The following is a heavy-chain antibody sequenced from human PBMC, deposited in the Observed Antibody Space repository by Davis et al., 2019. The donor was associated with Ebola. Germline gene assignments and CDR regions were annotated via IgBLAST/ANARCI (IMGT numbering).Heavy chain of an antibody. J-gene: IGHJ3*02. V-gene: IGHV3-48*03. CDR1: GFIFSSYE. CDR2: ISSSGRTI. Sequence: PGGSLRLSCAASGFIFSSYEMHWVRQAPEKGLEWISYISSSGRTIYYADSVKGRFTISRDDAKNSVYLQMNSLRAEDTAVYYCAREQDAFDIWGQGTMVTVSS. CDR3: AREQDAFDI.